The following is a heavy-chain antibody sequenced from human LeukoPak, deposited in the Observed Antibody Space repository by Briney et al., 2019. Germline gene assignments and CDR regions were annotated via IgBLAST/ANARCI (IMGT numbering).Heavy chain of an antibody. J-gene: IGHJ4*02. V-gene: IGHV4-30-4*01. CDR1: GGSISSGDYY. CDR2: IYYSGST. D-gene: IGHD2-15*01. CDR3: ARLVGFVDY. Sequence: SETLSLTCTVSGGSISSGDYYWSWLGQPPGKGLEWIGYIYYSGSTYYNPSLKSRVTISVDTSKNQFSLKLSSVTAADTAVYYCARLVGFVDYWGQGTLVTVSS.